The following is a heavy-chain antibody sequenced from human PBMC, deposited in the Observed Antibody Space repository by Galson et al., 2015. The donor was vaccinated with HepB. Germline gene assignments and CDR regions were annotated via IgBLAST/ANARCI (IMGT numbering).Heavy chain of an antibody. D-gene: IGHD4/OR15-4a*01. CDR1: GYTFTSNG. CDR2: ISAHGGNT. Sequence: SVKVSCKASGYTFTSNGISWVRQTPRQGLEWLGWISAHGGNTKYAQKYQSRITLTRDTSTSTAYVELRSLRSDDTAVYYCARDRDYRFDYWGQGTLVTVSS. J-gene: IGHJ4*02. V-gene: IGHV1-18*04. CDR3: ARDRDYRFDY.